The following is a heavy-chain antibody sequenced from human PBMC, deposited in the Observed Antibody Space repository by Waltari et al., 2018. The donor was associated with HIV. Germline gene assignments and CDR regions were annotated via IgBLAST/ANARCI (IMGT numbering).Heavy chain of an antibody. CDR2: ISSSSSTI. CDR3: ARDRTAVATSAPRGFDP. V-gene: IGHV3-48*02. CDR1: GFTFSSYS. Sequence: EVQLVESGGGLVQPGGSLRLSCAASGFTFSSYSMNWVRQAPGKGREWVSYISSSSSTIYYADSVKGRFTISRDNAKNSLYLQMNSLRDEDTAVYYCARDRTAVATSAPRGFDPWGQGTLVTVSS. D-gene: IGHD6-19*01. J-gene: IGHJ5*02.